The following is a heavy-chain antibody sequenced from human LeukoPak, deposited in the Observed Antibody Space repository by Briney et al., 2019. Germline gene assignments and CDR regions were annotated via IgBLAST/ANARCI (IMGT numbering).Heavy chain of an antibody. CDR1: GFTFSTYS. CDR2: ITSSSSTI. D-gene: IGHD6-19*01. CDR3: AKDYSYSSGWYLDY. Sequence: PGGSLRLSCAASGFTFSTYSVDWVRQAPGKGLEWVSYITSSSSTIYYVDSVKGRFTISRDNAKNSLYLQMNSLRAEDTAVYYCAKDYSYSSGWYLDYWGQGTLVTVSS. V-gene: IGHV3-48*01. J-gene: IGHJ4*02.